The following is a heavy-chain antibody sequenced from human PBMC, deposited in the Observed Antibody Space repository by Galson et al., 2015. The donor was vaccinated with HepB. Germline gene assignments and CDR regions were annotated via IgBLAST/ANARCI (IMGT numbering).Heavy chain of an antibody. V-gene: IGHV3-23*01. Sequence: LRLSCAASGFTFSSYAMSWVRQAPGKGLEWVSGISGTDSTTYYADSVKGRFTISRDNSKNTVYLQMNSLRAEDTAVYYCAKDPHGGLGYCYSINCRTFDYWGQGTLVTVSP. J-gene: IGHJ4*02. CDR3: AKDPHGGLGYCYSINCRTFDY. D-gene: IGHD2-2*01. CDR1: GFTFSSYA. CDR2: ISGTDSTT.